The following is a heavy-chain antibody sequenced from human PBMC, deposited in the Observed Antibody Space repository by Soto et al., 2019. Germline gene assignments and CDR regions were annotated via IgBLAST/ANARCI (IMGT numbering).Heavy chain of an antibody. CDR2: ITNNGGTT. J-gene: IGHJ4*02. V-gene: IGHV3-64D*06. CDR3: VKEGHASAHYYDSSGYYDYYFDY. D-gene: IGHD3-22*01. CDR1: GLTFSTYA. Sequence: GGSLRLSCSASGLTFSTYAMHWVRQAPGKGLEYVSVITNNGGTTYYADSVKGRFTISRDNSKNTLYLQMSGLRAEDTAVYYCVKEGHASAHYYDSSGYYDYYFDYRGKGTLVTVSS.